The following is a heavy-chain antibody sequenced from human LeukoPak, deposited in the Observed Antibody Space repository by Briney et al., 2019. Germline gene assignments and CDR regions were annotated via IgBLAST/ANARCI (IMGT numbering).Heavy chain of an antibody. CDR3: VRDDGSYSLDY. Sequence: GGSLRLSCAASGFTFSRYWMHWVRQAPGKGLVRVSNINSDGSKRNHADSVKGRFTISRDNAKNTLYLQMNSLRAEDTAVYYCVRDDGSYSLDYWGQGTLVTVSS. D-gene: IGHD1-26*01. CDR2: INSDGSKR. V-gene: IGHV3-74*01. CDR1: GFTFSRYW. J-gene: IGHJ4*02.